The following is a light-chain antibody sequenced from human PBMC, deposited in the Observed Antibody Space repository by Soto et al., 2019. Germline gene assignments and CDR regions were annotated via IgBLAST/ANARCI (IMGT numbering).Light chain of an antibody. Sequence: EIVMKQSPATLSVSPGERATLSCRASQSVSNNLAWYQQKPGQAPRLLIYGASTRASDIPARFSGSGSGTEFTLTISSLQSEDFAVYYCQQYNDWPPYTFGQGTKLEIK. J-gene: IGKJ2*01. CDR2: GAS. CDR1: QSVSNN. CDR3: QQYNDWPPYT. V-gene: IGKV3-15*01.